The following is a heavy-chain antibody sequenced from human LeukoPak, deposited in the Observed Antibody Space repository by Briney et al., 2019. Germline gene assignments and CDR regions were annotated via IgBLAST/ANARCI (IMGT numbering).Heavy chain of an antibody. D-gene: IGHD6-13*01. V-gene: IGHV3-23*01. J-gene: IGHJ5*02. Sequence: QAGGSLRLSCAASGFTFSSYAMSWVRQAPGKGLEWVSAISGSGGSTYYADSVKGRFTSSRDNSKNTLYLQMNSLRAEDTAVYYCAKEVYSSSWYLSWFDPWGQGTLVTVSS. CDR3: AKEVYSSSWYLSWFDP. CDR1: GFTFSSYA. CDR2: ISGSGGST.